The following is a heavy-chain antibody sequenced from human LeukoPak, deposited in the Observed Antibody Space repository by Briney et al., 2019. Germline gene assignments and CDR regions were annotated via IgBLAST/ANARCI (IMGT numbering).Heavy chain of an antibody. D-gene: IGHD1-26*01. V-gene: IGHV3-30*18. CDR1: GFTFSSYG. J-gene: IGHJ4*02. Sequence: GGSLRLSCAASGFTFSSYGMHWVRQAPGKGLEWVAVISYDGSNKYYADSVKGRFTISRDNSKNTLYLQMNSLRAEDTAVYYCAKETFFSGSYYAYWGQGTLVTASS. CDR2: ISYDGSNK. CDR3: AKETFFSGSYYAY.